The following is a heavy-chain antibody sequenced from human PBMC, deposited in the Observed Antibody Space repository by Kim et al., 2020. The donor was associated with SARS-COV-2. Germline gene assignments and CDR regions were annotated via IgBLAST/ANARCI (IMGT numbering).Heavy chain of an antibody. J-gene: IGHJ6*02. Sequence: GRSLRLSCAASGFTVSSNYMSWVRQAPGKGLEWVSVIYSGGSTYYADSVKGRFTISRDNSKNTLYLQMNSLRAEDTAVYYCARDRIDTMVRGGYYYYGMDVWGQGTTVTVSS. D-gene: IGHD3-10*01. V-gene: IGHV3-53*01. CDR3: ARDRIDTMVRGGYYYYGMDV. CDR2: IYSGGST. CDR1: GFTVSSNY.